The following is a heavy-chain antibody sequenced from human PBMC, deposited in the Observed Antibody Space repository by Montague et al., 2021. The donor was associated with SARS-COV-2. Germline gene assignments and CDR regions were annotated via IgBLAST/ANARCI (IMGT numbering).Heavy chain of an antibody. V-gene: IGHV4-61*02. CDR1: GGPISSGSYY. D-gene: IGHD6-19*01. CDR3: ARDIAVAGLFDY. J-gene: IGHJ4*02. Sequence: TLSLTCTVSGGPISSGSYYWSWIRQPAGKGLEWIGRISISGSTNYNPSLKSRVTISVDTPKSQFSLKLSSVTAADTAVYYCARDIAVAGLFDYWGQGTLVTVSS. CDR2: ISISGST.